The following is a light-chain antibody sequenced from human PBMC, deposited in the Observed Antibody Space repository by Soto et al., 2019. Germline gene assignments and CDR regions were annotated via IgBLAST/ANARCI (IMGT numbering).Light chain of an antibody. V-gene: IGKV1-5*01. CDR1: QSISSW. CDR3: QQYNSHPWT. CDR2: DAS. J-gene: IGKJ1*01. Sequence: DIQMPQSPSTLSASLGDRFTITCRASQSISSWLAWYQQKPGKAPKLLIYDASSLESGIPSRFSGSGSGTEFTLTISSLQPDDFATYYCQQYNSHPWTFGQGTKVDIK.